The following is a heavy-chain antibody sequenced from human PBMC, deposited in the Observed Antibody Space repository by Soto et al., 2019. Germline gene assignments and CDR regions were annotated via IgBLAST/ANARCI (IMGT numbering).Heavy chain of an antibody. V-gene: IGHV4-39*01. CDR2: IYYSGST. D-gene: IGHD2-2*01. Sequence: PSETLSLTCTVSGGCISSSSYYWGWIRQPAGKGLEWIGSIYYSGSTYYNPSLKSRVTISVDTSKNQFSLKLSSVTAADTAVYYGASPYCSSTSCHSSWWFDPWGQGTLVTVSS. CDR3: ASPYCSSTSCHSSWWFDP. J-gene: IGHJ5*02. CDR1: GGCISSSSYY.